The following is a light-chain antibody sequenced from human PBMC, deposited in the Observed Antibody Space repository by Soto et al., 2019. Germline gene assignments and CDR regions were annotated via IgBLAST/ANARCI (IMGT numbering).Light chain of an antibody. J-gene: IGKJ1*01. CDR1: QSVSSN. Sequence: EIVMTQSPATLSVSPGERATLSCRASQSVSSNLAWHQQKPGQAPRILMYDASNRATGIPARFSGSGSGTDFTLTISSLEPEDFAVYYCQQYNNWPRTFGQGTKVDIK. CDR2: DAS. CDR3: QQYNNWPRT. V-gene: IGKV3D-15*01.